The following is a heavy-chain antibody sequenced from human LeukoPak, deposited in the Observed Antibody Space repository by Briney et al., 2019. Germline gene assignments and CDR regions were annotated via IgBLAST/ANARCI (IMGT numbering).Heavy chain of an antibody. CDR2: IYYSGST. CDR3: ARRLDSSGWGNY. CDR1: GGSISSHY. V-gene: IGHV4-59*08. J-gene: IGHJ4*02. Sequence: SETLSLTCTVSGGSISSHYWSWIRQPPGKGLEWLGYIYYSGSTNYNPSLKSRVTISVDTSKNQFSLKLSSVTAADTAVYYCARRLDSSGWGNYWGQGTLVTVSS. D-gene: IGHD6-19*01.